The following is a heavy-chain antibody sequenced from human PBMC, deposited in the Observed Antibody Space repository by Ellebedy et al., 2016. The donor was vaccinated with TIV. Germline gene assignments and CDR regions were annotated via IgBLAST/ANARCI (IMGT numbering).Heavy chain of an antibody. CDR1: GYTFTGYY. D-gene: IGHD2-15*01. CDR3: ARDQEIVVVVAATSQLYCYGMDV. J-gene: IGHJ6*02. CDR2: INPNSGGT. V-gene: IGHV1-2*02. Sequence: ASVKVSCXASGYTFTGYYMHWVRQAPGQGLEWMGWINPNSGGTNYAQKFQGRVTMTRDTSISTAYMELSRLRSDDTAVYYCARDQEIVVVVAATSQLYCYGMDVWGQGTTVTVSS.